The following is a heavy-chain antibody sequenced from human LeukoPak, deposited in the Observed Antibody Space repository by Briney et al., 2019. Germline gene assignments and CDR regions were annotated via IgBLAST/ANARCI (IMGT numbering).Heavy chain of an antibody. D-gene: IGHD3-10*01. CDR1: GFTVSSNY. V-gene: IGHV3-66*01. CDR2: IYSGGST. CDR3: ARGPISMVRGVKTRYYYYGMDV. J-gene: IGHJ6*02. Sequence: PGGSLRLSCAASGFTVSSNYMSWVRQAPGKGLEWVSVIYSGGSTYYADSVKGRFTISRDNSKNTLYLQMNSLRAEDTAVYYRARGPISMVRGVKTRYYYYGMDVWGQGTTVTVSS.